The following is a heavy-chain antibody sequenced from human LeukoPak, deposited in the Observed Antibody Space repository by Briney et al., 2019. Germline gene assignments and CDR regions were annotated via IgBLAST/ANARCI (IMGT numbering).Heavy chain of an antibody. V-gene: IGHV4-39*01. CDR1: GGSISSSSYY. CDR3: ARRNSGSYYGLFDP. Sequence: SETLSLTCTVSGGSISSSSYYWAWIRQPPGKGLEWIGSIYYSGNTYYNPSLKSRITLSVDTSKNQFSLKLSSVTAADSAVYYCARRNSGSYYGLFDPWGQGTLVTVSS. J-gene: IGHJ5*02. D-gene: IGHD1-26*01. CDR2: IYYSGNT.